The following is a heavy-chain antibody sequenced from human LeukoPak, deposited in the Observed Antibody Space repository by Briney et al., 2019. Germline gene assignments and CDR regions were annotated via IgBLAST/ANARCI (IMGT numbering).Heavy chain of an antibody. CDR3: ARDFRAAMVSDWFDP. CDR1: GYTFTGYY. V-gene: IGHV1-2*02. D-gene: IGHD5-18*01. CDR2: INPNSGGT. Sequence: GASVKVSCKASGYTFTGYYMHWVRQAPGQGLEWMGWINPNSGGTNYARKFQGRVTMTRDTSISTAYMELSRLRSDDTAVYYCARDFRAAMVSDWFDPWGQGTLVTVSS. J-gene: IGHJ5*02.